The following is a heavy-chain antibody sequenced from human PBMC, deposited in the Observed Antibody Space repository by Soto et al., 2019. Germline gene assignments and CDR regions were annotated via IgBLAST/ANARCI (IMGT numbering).Heavy chain of an antibody. Sequence: QVQLVESGGGVVQPGRSMRLSCAASGFTFSSYVMHWVRQAPGKGLEWMEGISYDGSNKYYADYVKGRFTISRDTSKNTLYVQMHSMRAADTDVHYCSKEIAVADVDDYWGQGSMVTVSS. CDR2: ISYDGSNK. V-gene: IGHV3-30*18. D-gene: IGHD6-19*01. CDR3: SKEIAVADVDDY. CDR1: GFTFSSYV. J-gene: IGHJ4*02.